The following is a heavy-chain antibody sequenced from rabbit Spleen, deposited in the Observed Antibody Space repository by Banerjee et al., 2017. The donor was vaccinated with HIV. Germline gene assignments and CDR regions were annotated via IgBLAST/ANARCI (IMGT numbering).Heavy chain of an antibody. D-gene: IGHD7-1*01. CDR1: GVSFSGSSY. J-gene: IGHJ4*01. CDR2: IAAGSGTT. Sequence: QSLEESGGDLVKPGASLTLTCIASGVSFSGSSYMCWVRQAPGKGLEWIACIAAGSGTTYYANWAKGRFTISKTSSTTVTLQMTSLTAADTATYFCASSYIGYIDVFNLWGPGTLVTVS. V-gene: IGHV1S40*01. CDR3: ASSYIGYIDVFNL.